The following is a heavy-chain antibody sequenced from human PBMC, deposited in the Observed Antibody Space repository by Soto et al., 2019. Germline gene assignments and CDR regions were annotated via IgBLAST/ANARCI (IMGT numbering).Heavy chain of an antibody. CDR2: ISYDGSNK. V-gene: IGHV3-30-3*01. J-gene: IGHJ6*02. Sequence: GGSLRLSSAASGFTFSSYAMHWVRQAPGKGLEWVAVISYDGSNKYNADSVKGRFTISRDNSKNTLYLQMNSLRAEDTAVYYCARFTVTTGDYGMDVWGQGTTVTVSS. CDR1: GFTFSSYA. D-gene: IGHD4-4*01. CDR3: ARFTVTTGDYGMDV.